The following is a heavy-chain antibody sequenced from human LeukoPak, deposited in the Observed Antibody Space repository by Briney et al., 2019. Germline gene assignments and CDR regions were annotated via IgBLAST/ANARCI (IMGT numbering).Heavy chain of an antibody. D-gene: IGHD4-17*01. J-gene: IGHJ5*02. CDR3: AREVSGDSWYNWFDP. V-gene: IGHV3-74*01. CDR1: GFTFSSYW. CDR2: IDSDGTST. Sequence: GGSLRLSCAASGFTFSSYWMHWVRQAPGKGLVWVPRIDSDGTSTRYADSVKGRFTISRDNAKNTLYLQMNSLRVEDTAVYYCAREVSGDSWYNWFDPWGQGTLVTVSS.